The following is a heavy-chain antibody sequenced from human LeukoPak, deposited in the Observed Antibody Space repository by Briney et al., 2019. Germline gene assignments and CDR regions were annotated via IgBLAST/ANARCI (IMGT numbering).Heavy chain of an antibody. D-gene: IGHD5-18*01. J-gene: IGHJ4*02. Sequence: GGSPRLSCAASGFTFTTYAMAWVRQAPGKGLEWVSAISGSGRDTFYADSVKGRFTFSRDNSKNTLSLQMNSLRAEDTAVYYCAKFRVHTSSRGVGLDYWGQGTLVTVSS. CDR1: GFTFTTYA. CDR2: ISGSGRDT. V-gene: IGHV3-23*01. CDR3: AKFRVHTSSRGVGLDY.